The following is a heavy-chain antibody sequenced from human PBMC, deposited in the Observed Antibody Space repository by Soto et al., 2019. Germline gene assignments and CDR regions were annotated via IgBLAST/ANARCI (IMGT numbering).Heavy chain of an antibody. Sequence: QVQLVQSGAEVKKPGSSVKVSCKASGGTFSSYAISWVRQAPGQGLEWMGGIIPIFGTANYAQKFQGRVTITAEESTSTAYLALSSLRSEDTAVYYCARDRRVGTRGAAFNWFGPWGQGTLVTVSS. CDR2: IIPIFGTA. CDR3: ARDRRVGTRGAAFNWFGP. CDR1: GGTFSSYA. V-gene: IGHV1-69*12. D-gene: IGHD2-8*01. J-gene: IGHJ5*02.